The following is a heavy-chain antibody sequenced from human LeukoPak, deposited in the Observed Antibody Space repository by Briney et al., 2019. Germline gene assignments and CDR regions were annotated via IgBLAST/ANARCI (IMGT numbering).Heavy chain of an antibody. CDR2: ISDSGESP. V-gene: IGHV3-23*01. CDR3: AKSDCDSASCYTIDS. Sequence: GGSLRLSCAASGFTFKSYAMSWVRQAPGKGLEWLSLISDSGESPSDADSAKGRFTISRDNSKSTVFLQMDSLRVEDTAVYYCAKSDCDSASCYTIDSWGQGTLVTVSS. CDR1: GFTFKSYA. J-gene: IGHJ4*02. D-gene: IGHD2-2*02.